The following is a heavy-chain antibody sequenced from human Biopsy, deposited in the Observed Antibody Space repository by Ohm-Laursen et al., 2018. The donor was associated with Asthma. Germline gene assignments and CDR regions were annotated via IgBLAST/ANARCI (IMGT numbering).Heavy chain of an antibody. V-gene: IGHV3-53*01. CDR3: ARGDSSNWSHYYFDY. CDR2: IYSGGTS. D-gene: IGHD3-22*01. CDR1: GFAVSRDY. Sequence: GSLRLSCAASGFAVSRDYMFWVRQAPGKGLEWVSVIYSGGTSHTADPVRGRFTISRDYSKNTLYLQMHSLRAEDTAVYYCARGDSSNWSHYYFDYWGQGTLVTVSS. J-gene: IGHJ4*02.